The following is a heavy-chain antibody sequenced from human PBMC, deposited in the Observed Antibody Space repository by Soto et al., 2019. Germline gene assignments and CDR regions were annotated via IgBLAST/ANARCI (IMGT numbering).Heavy chain of an antibody. Sequence: QVQLVESGGGVVQPGRSLRLSCAASGFTFSSYGMHWVRQAPGKGLEWVAVIWYDGSNKYYADSVKGRFTISRDNSKNTLYLQMNSLRAEDTAVYYCARDPPRSRGDFWSGFFDYWGQGTLVTVSS. CDR2: IWYDGSNK. V-gene: IGHV3-33*01. CDR1: GFTFSSYG. J-gene: IGHJ4*02. D-gene: IGHD3-3*01. CDR3: ARDPPRSRGDFWSGFFDY.